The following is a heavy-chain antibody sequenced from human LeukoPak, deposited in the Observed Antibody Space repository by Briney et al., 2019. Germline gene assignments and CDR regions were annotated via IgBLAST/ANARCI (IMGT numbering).Heavy chain of an antibody. J-gene: IGHJ5*02. CDR3: ARDGILVAGTVDWFDP. CDR1: GFTFRSYW. Sequence: GGSLRLSCEASGFTFRSYWMHWVRQASGKGLVWVSRINSDGSITSYADSVKGRFTISRDNAKNTLYLQMNSLRVEDTAMYYCARDGILVAGTVDWFDPWGQGTLVTVSS. D-gene: IGHD6-19*01. CDR2: INSDGSIT. V-gene: IGHV3-74*01.